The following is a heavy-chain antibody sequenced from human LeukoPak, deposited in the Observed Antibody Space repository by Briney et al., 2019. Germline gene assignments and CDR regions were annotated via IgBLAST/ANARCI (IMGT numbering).Heavy chain of an antibody. CDR3: AKGGYYYDSSGYLDY. V-gene: IGHV3-23*01. CDR2: ISGSGGST. D-gene: IGHD3-22*01. J-gene: IGHJ4*02. Sequence: GGSLRLSCAASGFTFSSYAMSWVRQAPGKGLEWVSAISGSGGSTYYADSVKGRFTISGDNSKNTLYLQMNSLRAEDTAVYYCAKGGYYYDSSGYLDYWGQGTPVTVSS. CDR1: GFTFSSYA.